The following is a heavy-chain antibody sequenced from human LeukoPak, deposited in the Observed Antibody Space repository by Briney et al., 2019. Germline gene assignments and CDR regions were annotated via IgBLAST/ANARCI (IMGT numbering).Heavy chain of an antibody. CDR1: GFPFRNYA. D-gene: IGHD6-6*01. CDR2: IVGNSFTT. V-gene: IGHV3-23*01. J-gene: IGHJ3*01. CDR3: AKGKWQLGLGGFDF. Sequence: TGGSLRLSCVASGFPFRNYAMAWVRQTPGKGLEWVSTIVGNSFTTYYADSVKGRFTNSRDNSKDTLFVQMNSLRVDDTAVYYCAKGKWQLGLGGFDFWGQGTVVTVSS.